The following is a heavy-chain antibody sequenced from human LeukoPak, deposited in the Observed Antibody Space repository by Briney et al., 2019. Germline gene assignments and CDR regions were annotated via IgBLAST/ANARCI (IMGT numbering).Heavy chain of an antibody. CDR2: INHSGST. V-gene: IGHV4-34*01. CDR3: ARALTYYYDSSGYPSGADI. Sequence: SETLSLTCAVYGGSFSGYYWSWIRQPPGKGLEWIGEINHSGSTNYNPSLESRVTISVDTSKNQFSLKLSSVTAADTAVYYCARALTYYYDSSGYPSGADIWGQGTMVTVSS. CDR1: GGSFSGYY. D-gene: IGHD3-22*01. J-gene: IGHJ3*02.